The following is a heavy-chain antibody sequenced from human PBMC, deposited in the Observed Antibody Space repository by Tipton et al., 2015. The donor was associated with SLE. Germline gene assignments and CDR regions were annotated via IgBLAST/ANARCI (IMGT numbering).Heavy chain of an antibody. V-gene: IGHV4-59*12. D-gene: IGHD1-1*01. Sequence: TLSLTCTVSGGSISSYYCSWIRQPPGKGLEWIAYIHSSGRTNNNPSLKSRLTISLDTSKNQFSLKLSSVTAADTAVYYCARGILEPPDYWGQGTLVTVSS. CDR2: IHSSGRT. CDR3: ARGILEPPDY. CDR1: GGSISSYY. J-gene: IGHJ4*02.